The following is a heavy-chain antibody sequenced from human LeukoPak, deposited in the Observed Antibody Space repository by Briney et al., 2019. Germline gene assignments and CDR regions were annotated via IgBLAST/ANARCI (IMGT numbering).Heavy chain of an antibody. V-gene: IGHV3-30*04. D-gene: IGHD4-17*01. J-gene: IGHJ4*02. CDR2: ISADGNVK. CDR1: GFTFNAYA. CDR3: ARPPAPTGSHTSVQRCFDN. Sequence: PGTSLRLSCAASGFTFNAYALHWVRQAPGQGLEWVAVISADGNVKYYADSVRGRFTISRDDSQRTLYLQMNSLRAEDTALYYCARPPAPTGSHTSVQRCFDNWGQGVLVSVSS.